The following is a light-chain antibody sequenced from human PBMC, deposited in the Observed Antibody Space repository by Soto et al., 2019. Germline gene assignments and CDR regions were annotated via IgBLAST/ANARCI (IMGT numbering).Light chain of an antibody. CDR2: YAS. Sequence: VLTQSPATLSLPQGERATLSCRASQTVSRYLAWYQQKPGQAPRLLIDYASNRAAGIPARFSGSGSGTDYTLTISSLEPEDFAVYYCQQRSTWPFLTFGGGTKVEI. J-gene: IGKJ4*01. CDR3: QQRSTWPFLT. V-gene: IGKV3-11*01. CDR1: QTVSRY.